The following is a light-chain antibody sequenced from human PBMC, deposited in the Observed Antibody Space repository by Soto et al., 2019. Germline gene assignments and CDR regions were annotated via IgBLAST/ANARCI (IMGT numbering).Light chain of an antibody. CDR1: QSGSSSY. CDR2: GAS. Sequence: EFVLTQSPGTLSLFTVERATLSYRASQSGSSSYLHWYQQKPGQAPRLLIYGASSRATGIPDRFSGSGSGTDFTLTITTLEPEDFAVYYCQQYGSSPRTFGLGTKVDIK. J-gene: IGKJ1*01. V-gene: IGKV3-20*01. CDR3: QQYGSSPRT.